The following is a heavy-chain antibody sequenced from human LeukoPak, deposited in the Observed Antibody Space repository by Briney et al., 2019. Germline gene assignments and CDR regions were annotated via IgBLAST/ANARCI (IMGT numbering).Heavy chain of an antibody. CDR2: ISGSGGST. Sequence: PGGSLRLSCAASGFTFSSFARTWGRQAPGKGLEWVSVISGSGGSTYYADSVKGRFTISRDNSKNTLYLQMNSLRAEDTAVYYCANESPFLDYWGQGTLVTVSS. CDR1: GFTFSSFA. J-gene: IGHJ4*02. V-gene: IGHV3-23*01. CDR3: ANESPFLDY.